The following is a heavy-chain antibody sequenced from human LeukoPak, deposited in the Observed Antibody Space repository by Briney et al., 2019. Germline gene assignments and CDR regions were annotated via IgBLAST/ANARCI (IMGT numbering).Heavy chain of an antibody. J-gene: IGHJ4*02. V-gene: IGHV3-23*01. D-gene: IGHD3-22*01. CDR3: SVMHRYYDGSGYWVQ. CDR2: ISDRGGST. Sequence: GGSLRLSCAVSGITLSNYGMSWVRQAPGKGLQWVAGISDRGGSTNYADSVKGRFTISRDNSKNTLYMQMNSLSAEDTAVYYCSVMHRYYDGSGYWVQWGQGTLVTVSS. CDR1: GITLSNYG.